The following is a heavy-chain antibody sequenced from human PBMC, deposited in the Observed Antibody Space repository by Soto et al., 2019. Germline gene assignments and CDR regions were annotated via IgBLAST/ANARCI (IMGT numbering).Heavy chain of an antibody. J-gene: IGHJ5*02. V-gene: IGHV4-34*01. CDR2: INHSGST. D-gene: IGHD2-15*01. Sequence: QVQLQQWGAGLLKPSETLSLTCAVYGGSFSGYYWSWIRQPPGKGLEWIGEINHSGSTNYNPSLKSRVTISVDTSKNQFSLKLSSVTAADTAVYYCARGRVGYCSGGSCSPARHNWFDPWGQGTLVTVSS. CDR1: GGSFSGYY. CDR3: ARGRVGYCSGGSCSPARHNWFDP.